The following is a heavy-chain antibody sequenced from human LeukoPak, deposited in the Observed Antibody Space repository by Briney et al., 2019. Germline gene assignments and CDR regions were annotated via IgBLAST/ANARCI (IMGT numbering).Heavy chain of an antibody. CDR3: ARDQGFRGWYDY. V-gene: IGHV4-4*02. CDR2: IYHSGST. J-gene: IGHJ4*02. D-gene: IGHD6-19*01. Sequence: SETLSLTCAVSGGSISRTNWWSWVRQPPGKGLEWIGEIYHSGSTYYNPSLKSRVTISVDTSKNQFSLKLSSVTAADTAVYYCARDQGFRGWYDYWGQGTLVTVSS. CDR1: GGSISRTNW.